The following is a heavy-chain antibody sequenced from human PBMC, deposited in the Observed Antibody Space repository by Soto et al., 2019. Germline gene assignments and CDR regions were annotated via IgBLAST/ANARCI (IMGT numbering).Heavy chain of an antibody. D-gene: IGHD1-26*01. V-gene: IGHV1-46*01. CDR2: INPSGGST. CDR3: ARDRRVVGATGWFDP. J-gene: IGHJ5*02. Sequence: ASVKVSCKASGYTFTSCYMHWVRQAPGQGLEWMGIINPSGGSTSYAQKFQGRVAMTRDTSTSTVCMELSSLRSEDTAVYYCARDRRVVGATGWFDPWGQGALVTVSS. CDR1: GYTFTSCY.